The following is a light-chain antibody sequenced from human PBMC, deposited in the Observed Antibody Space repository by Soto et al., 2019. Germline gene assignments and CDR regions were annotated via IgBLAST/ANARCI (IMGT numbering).Light chain of an antibody. CDR3: QQYGSSPWT. CDR2: GAS. V-gene: IGKV3-20*01. CDR1: QSVACNY. Sequence: EIALTQSPGTLSFSPGERATLSCSASQSVACNYLAWYQQKPGQAPRLLLYGASSRATGVPDRFSGSGSGTDFTLTIRRLEDADVAVYYCQQYGSSPWTFGQGTKVEIK. J-gene: IGKJ1*01.